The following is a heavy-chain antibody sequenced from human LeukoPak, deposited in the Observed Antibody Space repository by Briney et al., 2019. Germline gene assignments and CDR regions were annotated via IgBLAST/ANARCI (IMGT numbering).Heavy chain of an antibody. CDR3: ARDYEPSSLNCYYYGMDV. Sequence: GGSLRLSCAASGFTFSSYWMSWVRQAPGKGLEWVANIKQDGSEKYYVDSVKGRFTISRDNAKNSLYLQMNSLRAEDTAVYYCARDYEPSSLNCYYYGMDVWGQGTTVTVSS. D-gene: IGHD3-3*01. CDR2: IKQDGSEK. CDR1: GFTFSSYW. J-gene: IGHJ6*02. V-gene: IGHV3-7*01.